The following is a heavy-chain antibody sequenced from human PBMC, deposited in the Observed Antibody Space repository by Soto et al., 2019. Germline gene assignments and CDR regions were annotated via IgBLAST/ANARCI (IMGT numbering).Heavy chain of an antibody. Sequence: QVQLVQSGAEVKKPGSSVKVSCKASGGTFSSYAISWVRQAPGQGLEWMGGIIPIFGTANYAQKFQGRVTITADKSTSTAYMELSSLRSEDTAVYYCARVMTTANYYYCYGMDVWGQGTMVTVSS. J-gene: IGHJ6*02. CDR2: IIPIFGTA. V-gene: IGHV1-69*06. D-gene: IGHD4-17*01. CDR3: ARVMTTANYYYCYGMDV. CDR1: GGTFSSYA.